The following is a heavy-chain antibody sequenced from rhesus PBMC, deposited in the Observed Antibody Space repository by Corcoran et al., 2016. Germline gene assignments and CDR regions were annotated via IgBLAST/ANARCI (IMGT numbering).Heavy chain of an antibody. Sequence: EVQLVESGGGLVQPGGSLRLSCAASGFTFSSYGMHWVRQAPGKGLEWVAVISYVGSKKYYANTVKGRITISRDNSKNRLYLQMNNLKLEDTAVYYCAGDLHRYYNFWSGYYPVYGLDSWGQGVVVTVSS. CDR3: AGDLHRYYNFWSGYYPVYGLDS. J-gene: IGHJ6*01. D-gene: IGHD3-3*01. CDR1: GFTFSSYG. V-gene: IGHV3-54*02. CDR2: ISYVGSKK.